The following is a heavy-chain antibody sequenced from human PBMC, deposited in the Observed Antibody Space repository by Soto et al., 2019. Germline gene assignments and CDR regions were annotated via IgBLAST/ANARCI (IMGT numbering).Heavy chain of an antibody. Sequence: QAQLVQSGAEVKKPGASVKVSCKASGYTFTSYDINWVRQATGQGLEWMGWMKPNSGNTVYAQKFQGRVTMTRNTAISTAYKERSSLSSEDTAEYYCARERGGIAYWGQGTLVTVSS. CDR1: GYTFTSYD. V-gene: IGHV1-8*02. J-gene: IGHJ4*02. CDR3: ARERGGIAY. D-gene: IGHD3-10*01. CDR2: MKPNSGNT.